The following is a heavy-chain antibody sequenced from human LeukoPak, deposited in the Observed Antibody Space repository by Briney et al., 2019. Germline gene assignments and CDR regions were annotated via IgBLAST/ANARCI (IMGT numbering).Heavy chain of an antibody. J-gene: IGHJ6*03. Sequence: GASVKVSCKASGYTFTSYDINWVRQATGQGLEWMGWMNPNSGNTGYAQKFQGRVTITRNTSIGTAYMELSSLRSEDTAVYYCARSSSWYYYYYYMDVWGKGTTVTVSS. V-gene: IGHV1-8*03. CDR3: ARSSSWYYYYYYMDV. CDR2: MNPNSGNT. D-gene: IGHD6-13*01. CDR1: GYTFTSYD.